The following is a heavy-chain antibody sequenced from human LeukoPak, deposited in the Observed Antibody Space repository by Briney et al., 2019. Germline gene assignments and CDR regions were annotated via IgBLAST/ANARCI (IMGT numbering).Heavy chain of an antibody. CDR1: GYIFINNY. Sequence: ASVKVSCKASGYIFINNYIQWVRQAPGQGLEWVGMIYPRDGSTSYAQNFQGRVTVTRDTSTSTVLMELSGLTSEDTAVYYCARDQEGFDYWGQGTLVTVSS. CDR3: ARDQEGFDY. CDR2: IYPRDGST. V-gene: IGHV1-46*01. J-gene: IGHJ4*02.